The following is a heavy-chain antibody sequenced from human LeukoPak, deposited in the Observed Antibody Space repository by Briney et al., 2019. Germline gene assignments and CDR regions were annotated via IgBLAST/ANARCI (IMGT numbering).Heavy chain of an antibody. V-gene: IGHV4-39*01. D-gene: IGHD3-9*01. CDR1: GGSISSSSYY. J-gene: IGHJ4*02. CDR3: ARHKYDIFTGYYD. CDR2: IYYNGST. Sequence: SETLSLTCTVSGGSISSSSYYWGWIRQPPGKGLEWIGSIYYNGSTYYNPSLKSRVTISVDTSKNQFSLKLSSVTAADTAVYYCARHKYDIFTGYYDWGQGTLVTVYS.